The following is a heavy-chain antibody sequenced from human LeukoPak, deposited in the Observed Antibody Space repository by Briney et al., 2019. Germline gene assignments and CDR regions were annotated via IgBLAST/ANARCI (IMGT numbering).Heavy chain of an antibody. J-gene: IGHJ4*02. CDR2: IYYSGNT. CDR1: GGSISSGGYY. Sequence: SETPSLTCTVSGGSISSGGYYWSWIRQHPGKGLEWIGYIYYSGNTYYNPSLKSRVIISVDTSKNQFSLKLSSVTAADTAVYYCVRFDSTGYYGRHTNYFDYWGQGTLVTVSS. CDR3: VRFDSTGYYGRHTNYFDY. V-gene: IGHV4-31*03. D-gene: IGHD3-22*01.